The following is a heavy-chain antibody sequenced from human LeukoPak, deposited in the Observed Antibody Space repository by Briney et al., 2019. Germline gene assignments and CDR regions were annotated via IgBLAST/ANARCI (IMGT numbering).Heavy chain of an antibody. CDR1: GFIFSSYA. D-gene: IGHD6-13*01. CDR3: ATNQLVAAGSTGDYYYGMDV. V-gene: IGHV3-30-3*01. CDR2: KSYDGSNK. Sequence: GGSLRLSCAASGFIFSSYAMHWVRQAPGKGLEWVAIKSYDGSNKYYADSVKGRFTISRDKSKDTLYLQMNSLRAEDTAVYYCATNQLVAAGSTGDYYYGMDVWGQGTTVTVSS. J-gene: IGHJ6*02.